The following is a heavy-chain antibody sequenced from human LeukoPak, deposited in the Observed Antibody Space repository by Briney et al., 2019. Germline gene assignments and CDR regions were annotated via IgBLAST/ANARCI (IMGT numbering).Heavy chain of an antibody. D-gene: IGHD3-22*01. CDR3: ARGFHYYDSSGYFPGY. CDR2: IDPNSGVT. V-gene: IGHV1-2*06. CDR1: GYTFTSYG. J-gene: IGHJ4*02. Sequence: ASVKVSCKASGYTFTSYGISWVRQAPGQGLEWMGRIDPNSGVTNYAQKFQGRVTMTRDTSITTAYMELTRLRSDDTAVYYCARGFHYYDSSGYFPGYWGQGTLVTVSS.